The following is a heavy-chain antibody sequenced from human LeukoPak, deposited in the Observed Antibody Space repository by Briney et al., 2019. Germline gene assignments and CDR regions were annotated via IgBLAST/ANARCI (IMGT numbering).Heavy chain of an antibody. D-gene: IGHD6-13*01. J-gene: IGHJ5*02. CDR1: GGSISSYY. CDR3: AGPYSSSWYH. Sequence: TSETLSLTCTVSGGSISSYYWSWIRQPPGKGLEWIGYIYYSGSTNYNPSLKSRVTISVDTSKNQFSLKLSSVTAADTAVYYCAGPYSSSWYHWGQGTLVTASS. CDR2: IYYSGST. V-gene: IGHV4-59*01.